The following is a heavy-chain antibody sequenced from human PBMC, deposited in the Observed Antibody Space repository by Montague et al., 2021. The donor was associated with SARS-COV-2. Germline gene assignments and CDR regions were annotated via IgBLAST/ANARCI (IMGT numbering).Heavy chain of an antibody. V-gene: IGHV4-39*07. CDR3: ARDIRIPMLIVIQGYGMDV. J-gene: IGHJ6*02. CDR1: GGSISSSSSY. Sequence: SETLSLTCTVSGGSISSSSSYWGWIRQPPGMGLEWIGSIYYSGSTYYNPSLKSRITISVDTSKNQFSLRLTSVTAADTADYYCARDIRIPMLIVIQGYGMDVWGQGTTVTVSS. D-gene: IGHD3-22*01. CDR2: IYYSGST.